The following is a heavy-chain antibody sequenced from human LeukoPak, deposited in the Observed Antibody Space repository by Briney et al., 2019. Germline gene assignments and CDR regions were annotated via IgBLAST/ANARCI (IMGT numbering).Heavy chain of an antibody. V-gene: IGHV4-39*01. CDR1: GGSISSSSYY. D-gene: IGHD4-17*01. Sequence: PSETLSLTCTVSGGSISSSSYYWGWIRQPPGKGLEWIGSIYYSGSTYYNPSLKSRLTISVDTSNNQFSLKLSSVTAADTAVYYCARRPYGYGASSDYWGQGTLVTVSS. CDR2: IYYSGST. J-gene: IGHJ4*02. CDR3: ARRPYGYGASSDY.